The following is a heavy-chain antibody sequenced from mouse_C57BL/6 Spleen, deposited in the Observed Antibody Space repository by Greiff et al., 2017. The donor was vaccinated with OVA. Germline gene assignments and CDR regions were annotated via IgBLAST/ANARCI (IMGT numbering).Heavy chain of an antibody. CDR3: TRELLTGKNYFVY. D-gene: IGHD4-1*01. CDR2: INPGNSDT. CDR1: GYTFTSYW. V-gene: IGHV1-5*01. J-gene: IGHJ2*01. Sequence: VQLQQSGTVLARPGASVKMSCKTSGYTFTSYWMHWVKQRPGQGLEWIGAINPGNSDTSYNQKFKGKARLTAVKSASTAYMELSSLTTEDSAVYYCTRELLTGKNYFVYWGQGTTLTVSS.